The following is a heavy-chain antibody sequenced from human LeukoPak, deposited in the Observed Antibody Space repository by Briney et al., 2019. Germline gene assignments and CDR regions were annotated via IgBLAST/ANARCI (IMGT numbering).Heavy chain of an antibody. CDR1: GFTFSSYS. CDR3: ARDYNGDKPFDY. J-gene: IGHJ4*02. D-gene: IGHD4-17*01. Sequence: SGGSLRLSCAASGFTFSSYSMNWVRQAPGKGLEWVSSISSSSSYIYYADSVKGRFTISRDNAKNSLYLQMNSLRAEDTAVYYCARDYNGDKPFDYWGQGTLVTVSS. V-gene: IGHV3-21*01. CDR2: ISSSSSYI.